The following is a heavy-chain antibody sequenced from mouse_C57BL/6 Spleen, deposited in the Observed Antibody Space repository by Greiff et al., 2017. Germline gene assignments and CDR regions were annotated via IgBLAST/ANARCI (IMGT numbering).Heavy chain of an antibody. CDR2: ISGGGGNT. J-gene: IGHJ4*01. V-gene: IGHV5-9*01. Sequence: EVKLMESGGGLVKPGGSLKLSCAASGFTFSSYTMSWVRQTPENRLEWVATISGGGGNTYYPDSVKGRFTISRDNAKNTLYLQMSSLRSEDTALYYCAREDAMDYWGQGTSVTVSS. CDR1: GFTFSSYT. CDR3: AREDAMDY.